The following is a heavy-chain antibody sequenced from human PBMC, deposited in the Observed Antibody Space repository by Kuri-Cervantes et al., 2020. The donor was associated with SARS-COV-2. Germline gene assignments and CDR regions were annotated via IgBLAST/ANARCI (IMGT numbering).Heavy chain of an antibody. CDR1: GFTFASYD. CDR3: ARGGWSTSCYMGLCYYYMDV. J-gene: IGHJ6*03. CDR2: ISASSGNT. V-gene: IGHV1-18*01. D-gene: IGHD2-2*02. Sequence: ASVKVSCKASGFTFASYDISWVRQAPGQGLEWMGRISASSGNTNYLQKFQGRVTVTTDASTSTAYMELMSLRSDDTAVYYCARGGWSTSCYMGLCYYYMDVWGKGTTVTVSS.